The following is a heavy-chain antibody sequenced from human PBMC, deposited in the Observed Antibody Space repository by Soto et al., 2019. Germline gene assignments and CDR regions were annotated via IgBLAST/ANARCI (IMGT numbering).Heavy chain of an antibody. D-gene: IGHD6-6*01. Sequence: SETLSLTCTVSGGSISSYYWSWIRQPPGKGLEWIGYIYYSGSTNYNPSLKSRVTISVDTSKNQFSLKLSSVTAADTAVYYCARWGSSEFFSLDYWGQGTLVTVSS. J-gene: IGHJ4*02. CDR3: ARWGSSEFFSLDY. CDR2: IYYSGST. V-gene: IGHV4-59*08. CDR1: GGSISSYY.